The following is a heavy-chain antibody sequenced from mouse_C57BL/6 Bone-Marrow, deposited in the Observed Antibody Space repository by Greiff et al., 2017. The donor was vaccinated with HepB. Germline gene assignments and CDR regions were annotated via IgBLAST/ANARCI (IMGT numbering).Heavy chain of an antibody. J-gene: IGHJ4*01. V-gene: IGHV10-1*01. CDR2: IRSKSNNYAT. D-gene: IGHD2-2*01. CDR1: GFSFNTYA. Sequence: EVQLVESGGGLVQPKGSLKLSCAASGFSFNTYAMNWVRQAPGKGLEWVARIRSKSNNYATYYADSVKDRFTISRDDSESMLYLQMNNLKTEDTAMYYCVRSTMVTTGAMDYWGQGTSVTVSS. CDR3: VRSTMVTTGAMDY.